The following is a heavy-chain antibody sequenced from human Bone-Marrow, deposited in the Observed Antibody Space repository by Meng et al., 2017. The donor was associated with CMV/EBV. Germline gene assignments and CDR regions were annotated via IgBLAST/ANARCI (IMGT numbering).Heavy chain of an antibody. J-gene: IGHJ2*01. D-gene: IGHD2-21*01. CDR3: TTRENCGGDRWVFDL. CDR2: VKSKSDGETT. V-gene: IGHV3-15*01. CDR1: GFSFSNAW. Sequence: GGSLRLSCAASGFSFSNAWMTWVRQAPGKGLEWVGRVKSKSDGETTDYAVPVKGRFTISRNDSASTLYLQMNSLKTDDTAIYYCTTRENCGGDRWVFDLCGRGTLVTFSS.